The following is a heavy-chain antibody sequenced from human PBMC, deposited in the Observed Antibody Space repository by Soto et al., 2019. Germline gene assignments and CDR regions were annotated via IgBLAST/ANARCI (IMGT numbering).Heavy chain of an antibody. V-gene: IGHV3-33*01. CDR3: ARDSYYDFWSGYYRYNWFDP. J-gene: IGHJ5*02. Sequence: GGSLRLSCAASGFTFSSYGMHWVRQAPGKGLEWVAVIWYDGSNKYYADSVKGRFTISRDNSKNTLYRQMNSLRAGDTAVYYCARDSYYDFWSGYYRYNWFDPWGQGTLVTVSS. CDR2: IWYDGSNK. CDR1: GFTFSSYG. D-gene: IGHD3-3*01.